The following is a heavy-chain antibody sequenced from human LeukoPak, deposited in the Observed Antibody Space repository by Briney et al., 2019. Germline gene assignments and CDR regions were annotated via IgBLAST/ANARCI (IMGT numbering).Heavy chain of an antibody. J-gene: IGHJ4*02. V-gene: IGHV3-7*01. CDR2: INQDGSEK. CDR3: ARDLGIGGIDY. Sequence: GGSLRLSCAASGFTFNTYWMSWVRQAPGKGLEWVANINQDGSEKYYVDSVKGRFTISRDNAKNSLYLQMNSLRAEDTAVYYCARDLGIGGIDYWGQGTLVTVSS. CDR1: GFTFNTYW. D-gene: IGHD3-16*01.